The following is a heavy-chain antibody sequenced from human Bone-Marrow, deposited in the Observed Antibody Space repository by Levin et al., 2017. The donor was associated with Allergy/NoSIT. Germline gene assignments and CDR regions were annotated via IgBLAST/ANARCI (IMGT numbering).Heavy chain of an antibody. Sequence: GESLKISCAASGFTFSSYGMHWVRQAPGKGLEWVAVIWYDGSNKYYADSVKGRFTISRDNSKNTLYLQMNSLRAEDTAVYYCASPWIEQGLVRGWGWGQGTLVTVSS. J-gene: IGHJ4*02. CDR3: ASPWIEQGLVRGWG. CDR1: GFTFSSYG. V-gene: IGHV3-33*01. D-gene: IGHD6-19*01. CDR2: IWYDGSNK.